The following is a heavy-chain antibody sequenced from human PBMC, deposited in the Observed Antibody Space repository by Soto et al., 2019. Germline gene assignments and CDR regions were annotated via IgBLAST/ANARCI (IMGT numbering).Heavy chain of an antibody. J-gene: IGHJ4*02. CDR2: ISTDRGDT. CDR1: GYSFTTRD. V-gene: IGHV1-18*01. D-gene: IGHD2-15*01. Sequence: SVKVSCKSSGYSFTTRDITWLRQAPGKGLEWVGGISTDRGDTIYPQTLKGRVTMTTDSSTSTVYMEMKSLRSDDTAVYYCARDDLNRGGKYFDYWGQGTLVTVSS. CDR3: ARDDLNRGGKYFDY.